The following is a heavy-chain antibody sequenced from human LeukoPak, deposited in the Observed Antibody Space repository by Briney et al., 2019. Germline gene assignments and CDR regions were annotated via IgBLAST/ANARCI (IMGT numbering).Heavy chain of an antibody. Sequence: KPSETLSLTCAVYGGSFSGYYWSWIRQPPRKGLEWIGEINHSGSTNYNPSLKSRVTISVDTSKNQFSLKLSSVTAADTAVYYCAGAHSSGYYPLDYWGQGTLVTVSS. J-gene: IGHJ4*02. D-gene: IGHD3-22*01. CDR3: AGAHSSGYYPLDY. CDR2: INHSGST. V-gene: IGHV4-34*01. CDR1: GGSFSGYY.